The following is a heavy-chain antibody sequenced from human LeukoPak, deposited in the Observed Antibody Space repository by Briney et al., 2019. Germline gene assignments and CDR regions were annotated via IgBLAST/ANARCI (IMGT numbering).Heavy chain of an antibody. V-gene: IGHV4-34*01. D-gene: IGHD4-11*01. Sequence: SETLSLTGAVYGRSFSGYYWSWIRQPPGKGLEWIGEINHSGSTNYNPSLKSRVTISVDTSKNQFSLKLSSVTAADTAVYYCARDVTVTILDYWGQGTLVTVSS. J-gene: IGHJ4*02. CDR1: GRSFSGYY. CDR3: ARDVTVTILDY. CDR2: INHSGST.